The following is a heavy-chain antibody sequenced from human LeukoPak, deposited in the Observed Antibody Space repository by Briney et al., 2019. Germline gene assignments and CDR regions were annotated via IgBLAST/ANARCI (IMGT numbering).Heavy chain of an antibody. CDR2: IYHNGST. Sequence: SETLSLTCAVSGGSISSGGYSWSWIRQPPGKGLEWIGYIYHNGSTYYNPSLKSRFTISEDTSKNQFSLKLSSVTAADTAVYYCARVVVVVAATGLFDYWGQGTLVTVSS. CDR1: GGSISSGGYS. D-gene: IGHD2-15*01. CDR3: ARVVVVVAATGLFDY. J-gene: IGHJ4*02. V-gene: IGHV4-30-4*07.